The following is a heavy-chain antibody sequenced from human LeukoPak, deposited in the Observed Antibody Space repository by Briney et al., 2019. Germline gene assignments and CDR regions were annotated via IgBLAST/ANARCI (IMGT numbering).Heavy chain of an antibody. Sequence: SETLSLTCAVYGGSFSGYYWIWIRQPPGKGLEWIGEISHSGSINYNPSLKSRVIISVDTSKNQFSLKLSSGTAADTAVYYCARDFTRWGQGTLITVSS. CDR1: GGSFSGYY. J-gene: IGHJ4*02. CDR2: ISHSGSI. D-gene: IGHD3-3*01. CDR3: ARDFTR. V-gene: IGHV4-34*01.